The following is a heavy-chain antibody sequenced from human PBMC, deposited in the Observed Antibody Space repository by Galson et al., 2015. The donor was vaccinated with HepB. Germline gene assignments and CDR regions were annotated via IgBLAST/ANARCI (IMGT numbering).Heavy chain of an antibody. CDR3: ARDRRYSYGARQGYYYGMDV. J-gene: IGHJ6*02. D-gene: IGHD5-18*01. V-gene: IGHV1-69*13. CDR1: GGTFSSYA. CDR2: IIPTFGTA. Sequence: SVKVSCKASGGTFSSYAISWVRQAPGQGLEWMGGIIPTFGTANYAQKFQGRVTITADESTSTAYMELSSLRSEDTAVYYCARDRRYSYGARQGYYYGMDVWGQGTTVTVSS.